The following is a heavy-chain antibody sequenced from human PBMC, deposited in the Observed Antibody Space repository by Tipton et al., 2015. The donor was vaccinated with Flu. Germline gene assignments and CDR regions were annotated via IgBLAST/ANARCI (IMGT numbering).Heavy chain of an antibody. V-gene: IGHV3-23*01. CDR1: GFTFSTSA. D-gene: IGHD2-8*01. CDR3: AKGLDIILVASPGYYGLAV. J-gene: IGHJ6*02. CDR2: ISGYGGST. Sequence: SLRLSCAAPGFTFSTSAMSWVRQAPGKGLAWVSTISGYGGSTYYADSVKGRFTISSDSSKNTLYLQMNSLRAEDTAVYYCAKGLDIILVASPGYYGLAVWGQGTTVTVSS.